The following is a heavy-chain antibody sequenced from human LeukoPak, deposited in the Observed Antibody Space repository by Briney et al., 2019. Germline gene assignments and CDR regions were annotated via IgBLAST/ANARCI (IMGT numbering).Heavy chain of an antibody. V-gene: IGHV3-23*01. Sequence: PGGSLRLSCAASGFTFSSYAMSWVRQAPGKGLEWVSAISGSGGSTYYADSVKGRFTISRDNSKNTLYLQMDSLRAEDTAVYYCAKDLGYSSGWYPNFDYWGQGTLVTVSS. J-gene: IGHJ4*02. D-gene: IGHD6-19*01. CDR2: ISGSGGST. CDR1: GFTFSSYA. CDR3: AKDLGYSSGWYPNFDY.